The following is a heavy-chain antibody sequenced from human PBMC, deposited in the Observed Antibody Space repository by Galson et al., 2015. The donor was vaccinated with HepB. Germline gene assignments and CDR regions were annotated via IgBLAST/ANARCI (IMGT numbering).Heavy chain of an antibody. CDR3: ARAPIAVVPAGPNCYYMDV. Sequence: SLRLSCAASGFALSTSAVTWIRQAPGKGLEWVSSINLSGQSTYYADSVKGRFSISRDNSKNSLFLQMNSLRAEDTAVYYCARAPIAVVPAGPNCYYMDVWGKGTTVTVSS. D-gene: IGHD2-15*01. CDR2: INLSGQST. CDR1: GFALSTSA. J-gene: IGHJ6*03. V-gene: IGHV3-23*05.